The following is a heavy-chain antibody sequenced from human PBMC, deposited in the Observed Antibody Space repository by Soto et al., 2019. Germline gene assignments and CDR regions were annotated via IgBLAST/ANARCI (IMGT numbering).Heavy chain of an antibody. Sequence: PEGSLRLSCVASGFNFKKFAMAWVRQAAGEGLEWVSGIRCCGGSASYADSVKGRFSIARDDSKNTVSLQLNSLRVEDTAQYYCAKADGQQWLIPHLHNWGQGTLGTVSS. CDR3: AKADGQQWLIPHLHN. D-gene: IGHD6-19*01. J-gene: IGHJ4*02. CDR1: GFNFKKFA. CDR2: IRCCGGSA. V-gene: IGHV3-23*01.